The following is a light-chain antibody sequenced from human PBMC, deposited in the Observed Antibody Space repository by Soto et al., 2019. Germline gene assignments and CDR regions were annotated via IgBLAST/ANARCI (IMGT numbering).Light chain of an antibody. Sequence: QSALTQPASVSGSPGQSITISCTGTSSDIGGYNFVSWYQQHPGKAPKFMIYEVSNRPSGVSNRFSGSKSANTASLTISGLQAEDEADYYCSSYTSSSTLIFGGGTQLTVL. CDR1: SSDIGGYNF. CDR3: SSYTSSSTLI. CDR2: EVS. J-gene: IGLJ2*01. V-gene: IGLV2-14*01.